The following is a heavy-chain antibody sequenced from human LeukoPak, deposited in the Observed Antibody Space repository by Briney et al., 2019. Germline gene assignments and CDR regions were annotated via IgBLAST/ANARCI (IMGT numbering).Heavy chain of an antibody. CDR2: ISGSGGST. CDR3: ATALRGYSGYDDY. D-gene: IGHD5-12*01. Sequence: GGSVRLSCAASGFTFSNFAMHWVRQAPGKGLEWVSAISGSGGSTYYADSVKGRFTISRDNSKNTLYLQMNSLRAEDTAVYYCATALRGYSGYDDYWGQGTLVTVSS. CDR1: GFTFSNFA. J-gene: IGHJ4*02. V-gene: IGHV3-23*01.